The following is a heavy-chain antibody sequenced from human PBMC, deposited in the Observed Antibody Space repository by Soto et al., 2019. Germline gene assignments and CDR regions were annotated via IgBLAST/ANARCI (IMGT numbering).Heavy chain of an antibody. V-gene: IGHV4-34*01. D-gene: IGHD5-12*01. J-gene: IGHJ6*02. CDR2: INHSGST. CDR3: ARVGGYNSYYYYGMDV. Sequence: PSVTLSLTCTVYGGSFSGYYWSWIRKPPGKGLEWIGEINHSGSTNYNPSLKSRVTISVDTSKNQFSLKLSSVTAADTAVYYCARVGGYNSYYYYGMDVWGQGTTVTVSS. CDR1: GGSFSGYY.